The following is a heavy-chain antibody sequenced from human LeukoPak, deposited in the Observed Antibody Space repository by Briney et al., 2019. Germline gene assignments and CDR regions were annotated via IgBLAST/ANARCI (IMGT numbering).Heavy chain of an antibody. V-gene: IGHV4-34*01. CDR2: INHSGST. CDR3: ARGVEQQLVRGLDY. D-gene: IGHD6-13*01. J-gene: IGHJ4*02. CDR1: GGSFSGYC. Sequence: SETLSLTCAVYGGSFSGYCWSWIRQPPGKGLEWIGEINHSGSTNYNPSLKSRVTISVDTSKNQFSLKLSSVTAADTAVYYCARGVEQQLVRGLDYWGQGTLVTVSS.